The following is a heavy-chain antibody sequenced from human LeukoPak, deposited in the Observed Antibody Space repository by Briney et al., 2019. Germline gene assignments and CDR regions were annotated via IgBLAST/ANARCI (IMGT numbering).Heavy chain of an antibody. CDR1: GDTFTSYD. J-gene: IGHJ4*02. V-gene: IGHV1-8*01. Sequence: ASVKVSCKDSGDTFTSYDINWVRQATGQGLEWMGWMNPNSGNTGYAQKLQGRVTMNRNTSISTAYMELSSLRSEDTAVYYCARGLVGAIAAEFDYWGQGALGTVSS. D-gene: IGHD1-26*01. CDR2: MNPNSGNT. CDR3: ARGLVGAIAAEFDY.